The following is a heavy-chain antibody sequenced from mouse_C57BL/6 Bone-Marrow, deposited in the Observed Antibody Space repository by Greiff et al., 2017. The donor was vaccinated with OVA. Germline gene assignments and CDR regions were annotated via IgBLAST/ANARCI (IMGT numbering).Heavy chain of an antibody. V-gene: IGHV14-1*01. D-gene: IGHD1-1*01. Sequence: LVESGAELVRPGASVKLSCTASGFNIKDYYMHWVKQRPEQGLEWIGRIDPEDGDTEYAPKFQGKASMTADTSSNTAYLQLSSLTSEDTAVYYCTTNYYGSKGGYYFDYWGQGTTLTVSS. CDR1: GFNIKDYY. J-gene: IGHJ2*01. CDR3: TTNYYGSKGGYYFDY. CDR2: IDPEDGDT.